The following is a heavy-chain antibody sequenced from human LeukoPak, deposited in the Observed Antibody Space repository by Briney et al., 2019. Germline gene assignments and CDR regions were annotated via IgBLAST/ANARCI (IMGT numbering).Heavy chain of an antibody. D-gene: IGHD1-7*01. J-gene: IGHJ4*02. V-gene: IGHV3-9*01. Sequence: GRSLRLSCAASGFTFDDYAMHWVRQAPGKGLEWVSGISWNSGSIGYADSVRGRFTISRDNAKNFLYLQMNSLRAEDTALYYCAKEIRYTGTTGLPDYWGQGTLVTVSS. CDR1: GFTFDDYA. CDR2: ISWNSGSI. CDR3: AKEIRYTGTTGLPDY.